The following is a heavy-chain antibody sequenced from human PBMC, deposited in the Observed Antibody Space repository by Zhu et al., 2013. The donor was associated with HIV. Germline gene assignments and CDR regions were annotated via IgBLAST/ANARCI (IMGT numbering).Heavy chain of an antibody. CDR3: ARDRVDSRGYSFGSPPTPLWL. Sequence: VQSGAEVKKPGASVKVSCQTSGYGFSGFYLHWVRQVSGQAPQWVGWIHPVSGATHFGQKFQGRVTMTRPTATAYMELRSLTSDDTAVYFCARDRVDSRGYSFGSPPTPLWLWGQGTLVSVSS. V-gene: IGHV1-2*02. D-gene: IGHD3-22*01. J-gene: IGHJ1*01. CDR1: GYGFSGFY. CDR2: IHPVSGAT.